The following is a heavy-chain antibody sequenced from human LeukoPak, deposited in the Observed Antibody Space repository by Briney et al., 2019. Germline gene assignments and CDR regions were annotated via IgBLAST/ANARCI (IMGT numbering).Heavy chain of an antibody. CDR2: ISYDGSNK. V-gene: IGHV3-30-3*01. Sequence: GGSLRLSCAASGFTFSSYAMHWVRQAPGKGLEWVAVISYDGSNKYYADSVKGRFTIPRDNSKNTLYLQMNSLRAEDTAVYYCAKDKRAVAGMIDYWGQGTLVTVSS. D-gene: IGHD6-19*01. J-gene: IGHJ4*02. CDR3: AKDKRAVAGMIDY. CDR1: GFTFSSYA.